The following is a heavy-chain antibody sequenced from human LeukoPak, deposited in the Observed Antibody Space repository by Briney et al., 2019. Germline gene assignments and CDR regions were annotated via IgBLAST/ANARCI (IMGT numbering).Heavy chain of an antibody. Sequence: SGGSLRLSCAASGLTFDDYAMHWVRQAPGKGLEWVSGISWNSGSIGYADSVKGRFTISRDNAKNTLYLQMNSLRAEDTAVYYCARAGEIRITIFGVVMEYYGMDVWGQGTTVTVSS. CDR2: ISWNSGSI. J-gene: IGHJ6*02. CDR1: GLTFDDYA. CDR3: ARAGEIRITIFGVVMEYYGMDV. D-gene: IGHD3-3*01. V-gene: IGHV3-9*01.